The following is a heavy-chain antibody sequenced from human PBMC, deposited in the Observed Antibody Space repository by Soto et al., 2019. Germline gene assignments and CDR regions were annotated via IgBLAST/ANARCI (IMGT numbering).Heavy chain of an antibody. D-gene: IGHD6-13*01. CDR3: AREEYSRSWPLFDY. Sequence: LSLTCTVSGGSISSGGYYWSWIRQHQGKGLEWIGYIYYSGSTYYNPSLKSRVTISVDTSKNQFSLKLSSVTAADTAVYYCAREEYSRSWPLFDYWGQGTLVSLTS. J-gene: IGHJ4*02. V-gene: IGHV4-31*03. CDR2: IYYSGST. CDR1: GGSISSGGYY.